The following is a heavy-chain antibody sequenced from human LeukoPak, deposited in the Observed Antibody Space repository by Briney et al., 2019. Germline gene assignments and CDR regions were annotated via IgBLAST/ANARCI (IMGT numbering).Heavy chain of an antibody. CDR2: FDPEDGET. D-gene: IGHD2-8*02. V-gene: IGHV1-24*01. J-gene: IGHJ4*02. CDR3: ATDPGGGYYYDY. Sequence: APVKVSCKVSGYTLTELSMHWVRQAPGKGLEWMGGFDPEDGETIYAQKFQGRVTMTEDTSTDTAYMELSSLRSEDTAVYYCATDPGGGYYYDYWGQGTLVTVSS. CDR1: GYTLTELS.